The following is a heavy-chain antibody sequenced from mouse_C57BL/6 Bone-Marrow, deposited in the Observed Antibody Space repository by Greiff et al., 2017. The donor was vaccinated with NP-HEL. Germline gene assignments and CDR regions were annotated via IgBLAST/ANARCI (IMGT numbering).Heavy chain of an antibody. V-gene: IGHV1-69*01. D-gene: IGHD2-5*01. CDR2: IDPSASYT. CDR1: GYTFTSYW. CDR3: AREGYYSNPYYYAMDY. Sequence: QVQLQQPGAELVMPGASVKLSCKASGYTFTSYWMHWVKQRPGQGLEWIGEIDPSASYTNYNQKFKGKSTLTVDKSSSTAYMQLSSLTSEDSAVYYCAREGYYSNPYYYAMDYGGQGTSVTVSS. J-gene: IGHJ4*01.